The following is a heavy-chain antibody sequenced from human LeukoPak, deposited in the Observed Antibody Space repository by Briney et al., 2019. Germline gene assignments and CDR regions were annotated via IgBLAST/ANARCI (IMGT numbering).Heavy chain of an antibody. J-gene: IGHJ5*02. D-gene: IGHD3-10*01. Sequence: PGGSLRLSCAASGFTFSSYAMHWVRQAPGKGLEWVAVISYDGSNKYYADSVKGRFTISRDNSKNTLYLQMNSLRAEDTAVYYCAKDTLWFGELCTWGQGTLVTVSS. V-gene: IGHV3-30*04. CDR3: AKDTLWFGELCT. CDR2: ISYDGSNK. CDR1: GFTFSSYA.